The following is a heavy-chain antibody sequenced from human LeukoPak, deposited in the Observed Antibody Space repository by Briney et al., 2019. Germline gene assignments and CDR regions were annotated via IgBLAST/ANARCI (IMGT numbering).Heavy chain of an antibody. V-gene: IGHV3-30*02. CDR2: VRYHGNNK. J-gene: IGHJ4*02. Sequence: GGSLRLSCAASGFTFSHYGMHWVRQAPGKGLEWVAFVRYHGNNKDYTESVKGRFTISRDNSKNTLYLQMNSLRAEDTAVYYCVKEEGYRHYDFWTAFDHWGQGTRVTVSS. CDR3: VKEEGYRHYDFWTAFDH. D-gene: IGHD3/OR15-3a*01. CDR1: GFTFSHYG.